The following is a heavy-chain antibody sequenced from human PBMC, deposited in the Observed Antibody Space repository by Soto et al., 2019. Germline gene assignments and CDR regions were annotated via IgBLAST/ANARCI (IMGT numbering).Heavy chain of an antibody. CDR2: ISSSGTYI. Sequence: GGSLRLSCAASGFIFRTYSMSWVRQAPGKGLEWVSSISSSGTYIFYTDSVKGRFTISRDNAKNSLYLQMNSLRAEDTAVYYCARDRARTTNAFDFWGQGTLVTVSS. CDR3: ARDRARTTNAFDF. V-gene: IGHV3-21*01. J-gene: IGHJ3*01. CDR1: GFIFRTYS. D-gene: IGHD3-10*01.